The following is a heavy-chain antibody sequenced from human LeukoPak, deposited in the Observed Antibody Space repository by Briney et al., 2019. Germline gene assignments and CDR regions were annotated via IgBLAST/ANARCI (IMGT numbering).Heavy chain of an antibody. V-gene: IGHV4-39*01. Sequence: SETLSLTCTVSGGFISSGSFYWGWIRQPPGKGLEWIGSFYYSGSTYYNPSLKSRVTISVDTSKNQFSLKLSSVTAADTAVYYCASLQGVVKYWGQGTLVTVSS. J-gene: IGHJ4*02. CDR3: ASLQGVVKY. CDR1: GGFISSGSFY. D-gene: IGHD3-3*01. CDR2: FYYSGST.